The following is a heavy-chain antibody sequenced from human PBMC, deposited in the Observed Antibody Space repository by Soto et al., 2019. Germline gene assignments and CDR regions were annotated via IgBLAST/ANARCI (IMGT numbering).Heavy chain of an antibody. J-gene: IGHJ4*02. CDR1: GFTFSSYG. Sequence: QVQLVESGGGLVQPGRSLRLSCAASGFTFSSYGMHWVRQAPGKRLEWVAVIWYDVSNENYADSVKGRFTISRDNSKNTLDLQMNSLRAEDTALYYCARDRRGSGWYDYFDYWGQGTLVTVSS. CDR2: IWYDVSNE. CDR3: ARDRRGSGWYDYFDY. D-gene: IGHD6-19*01. V-gene: IGHV3-33*01.